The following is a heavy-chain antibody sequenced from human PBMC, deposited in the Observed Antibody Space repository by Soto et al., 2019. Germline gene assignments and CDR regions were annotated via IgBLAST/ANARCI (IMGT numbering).Heavy chain of an antibody. V-gene: IGHV4-39*01. CDR2: IYYSGNP. D-gene: IGHD1-26*01. J-gene: IGHJ2*01. Sequence: PSETLSLARTVCGGSMSYWGGVRQPPGKGLEWIGSIYYSGNPYYSPSLKSRVTISVDTSKNQFSLKLSSVTAADTAVYYCANLKWGYWFFDLWVRGTLVTGSS. CDR3: ANLKWGYWFFDL. CDR1: GGSMSY.